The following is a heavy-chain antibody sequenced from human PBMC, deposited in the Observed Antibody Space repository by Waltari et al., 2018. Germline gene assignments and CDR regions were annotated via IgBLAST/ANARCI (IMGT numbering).Heavy chain of an antibody. CDR1: GGTFSSYT. CDR3: ARGLGDGYNFHYYYYYGMDV. V-gene: IGHV1-69*02. CDR2: IIPILGIA. J-gene: IGHJ6*02. Sequence: QVQLVQSGAEVKKPGSSVKVSCKASGGTFSSYTISWVRQAPGQGLEWMGRIIPILGIANYAQKFQGRVTITADKSTSTAYMELSSLRSEDTAVYYCARGLGDGYNFHYYYYYGMDVWGQGTTVTVSS. D-gene: IGHD5-12*01.